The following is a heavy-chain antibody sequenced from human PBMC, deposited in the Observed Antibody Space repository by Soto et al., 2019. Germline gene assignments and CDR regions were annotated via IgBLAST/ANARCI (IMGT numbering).Heavy chain of an antibody. CDR2: IYYSGST. V-gene: IGHV4-59*01. D-gene: IGHD2-21*02. J-gene: IGHJ4*02. CDR3: ASFYGGNYDY. Sequence: SETLSLTCPVSGGSISSYDLSWIRQPPGKGLEWIGYIYYSGSTNYNPSLKSRVAISVDTSKNQFSLKLSSVTAADTAVYYCASFYGGNYDYWGQGTLVTVSS. CDR1: GGSISSYD.